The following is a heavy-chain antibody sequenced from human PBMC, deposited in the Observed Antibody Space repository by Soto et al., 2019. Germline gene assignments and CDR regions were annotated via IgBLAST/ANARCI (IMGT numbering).Heavy chain of an antibody. D-gene: IGHD2-15*01. CDR2: IYYSGST. Sequence: SETLSLTCTVSGGSISSSSYYWGWIRQPPGKGLEWIGSIYYSGSTYYNPSLKSRVPISVDTSKNRFSLKLSSVTAADTAVYYCARHRGGFRYYYYGMDVWGQGTTVTVSS. J-gene: IGHJ6*02. CDR1: GGSISSSSYY. V-gene: IGHV4-39*01. CDR3: ARHRGGFRYYYYGMDV.